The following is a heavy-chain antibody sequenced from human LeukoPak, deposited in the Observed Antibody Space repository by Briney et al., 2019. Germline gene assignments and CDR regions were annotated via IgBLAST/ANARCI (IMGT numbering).Heavy chain of an antibody. D-gene: IGHD6-19*01. CDR3: AKSLSVAGTMDY. V-gene: IGHV3-23*01. J-gene: IGHJ4*02. Sequence: GGSLRLSCAASGFTFSSYAMSWVRQAPGKGLEWVSAISGSGGSTYYADSVKGRFTISRDNSKNTLYLQMNSLRAENTAVYYCAKSLSVAGTMDYWGQGTLVTVSS. CDR2: ISGSGGST. CDR1: GFTFSSYA.